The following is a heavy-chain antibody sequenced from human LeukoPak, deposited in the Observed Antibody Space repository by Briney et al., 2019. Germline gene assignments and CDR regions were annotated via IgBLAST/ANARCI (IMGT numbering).Heavy chain of an antibody. Sequence: GESLKISCKGSGYSFTSCWIGWVRQMPGKGLEWMGIIYPGDSDTRYSPSFRGQVTISADKSISTAYLQWSSLKASDTAMYYCARHERLDYYDSSGYYFDYWGQGTLVTVSS. J-gene: IGHJ4*02. D-gene: IGHD3-22*01. CDR1: GYSFTSCW. V-gene: IGHV5-51*01. CDR3: ARHERLDYYDSSGYYFDY. CDR2: IYPGDSDT.